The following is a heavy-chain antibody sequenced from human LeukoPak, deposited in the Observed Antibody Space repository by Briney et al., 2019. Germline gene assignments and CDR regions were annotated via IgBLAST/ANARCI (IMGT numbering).Heavy chain of an antibody. V-gene: IGHV3-66*01. CDR1: GFTVSSNY. Sequence: GGSLRLSCVASGFTVSSNYMSWVRQAPGKGLEWVTVIYSGGSTYYAHSVKGRFTISRDNSKNTLYLHMNSLRAEDTAVYYCARDSEQQLVLGAFDIWGQGTMVTVSS. J-gene: IGHJ3*02. CDR2: IYSGGST. CDR3: ARDSEQQLVLGAFDI. D-gene: IGHD6-13*01.